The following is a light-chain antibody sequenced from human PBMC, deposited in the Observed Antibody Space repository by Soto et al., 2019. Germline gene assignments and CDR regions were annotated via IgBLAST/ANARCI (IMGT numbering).Light chain of an antibody. CDR1: QSISNH. CDR3: QQSGDTPPWT. J-gene: IGKJ1*01. V-gene: IGKV1-39*01. CDR2: AAS. Sequence: DIQMTQSPSSLSSSVEDRVIITCLASQSISNHLNWYQQKPGKVPTLLIYAASSLQSGVPSRFSGSGSGTEFTLTITSLQPEDFATYYCQQSGDTPPWTFGQGTKVDIK.